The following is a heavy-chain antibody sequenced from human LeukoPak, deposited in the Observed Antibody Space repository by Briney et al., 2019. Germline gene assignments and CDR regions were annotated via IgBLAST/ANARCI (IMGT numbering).Heavy chain of an antibody. CDR3: ARGFWSGLTYYYYMDV. D-gene: IGHD3-3*01. V-gene: IGHV3-48*04. J-gene: IGHJ6*03. Sequence: GSLRLSCAASGFTFSSYNMNWVRQAPGKGLEWVSYISSSTSTIYYADSVKGRFTISRDNAKNSLYLQMNSLRAEDTAVYYCARGFWSGLTYYYYMDVWGKGTTVTVSS. CDR2: ISSSTSTI. CDR1: GFTFSSYN.